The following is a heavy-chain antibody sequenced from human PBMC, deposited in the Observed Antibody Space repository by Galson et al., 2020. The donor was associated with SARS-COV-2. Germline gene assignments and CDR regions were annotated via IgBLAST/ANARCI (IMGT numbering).Heavy chain of an antibody. CDR1: GYTFTSYY. CDR3: ARPVGQGGEYNCNYDPHYCFCGMDV. Sequence: GESLKISCKASGYTFTSYYMHWVRQAPGQGLEWMGIINPSGGSTSYAQKFQGRVTMTRDTSTSTVYMELSSLRSEDTAVYYCARPVGQGGEYNCNYDPHYCFCGMDVWGQGTTVTVSS. D-gene: IGHD1-7*01. CDR2: INPSGGST. V-gene: IGHV1-46*01. J-gene: IGHJ6*02.